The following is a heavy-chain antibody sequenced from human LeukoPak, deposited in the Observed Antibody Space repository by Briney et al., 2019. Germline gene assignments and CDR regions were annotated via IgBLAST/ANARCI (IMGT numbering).Heavy chain of an antibody. Sequence: PSETLSLTCTVSGGSISSYYWSWIRQPPGKGLEWIGYIYYGVRTNYNPSLKSRVTISLDTSKNQIPLNVRSVPAADTAIYYCARLLADNWFDPWGQGTLVTVSS. D-gene: IGHD6-13*01. V-gene: IGHV4-59*08. CDR3: ARLLADNWFDP. CDR1: GGSISSYY. CDR2: IYYGVRT. J-gene: IGHJ5*02.